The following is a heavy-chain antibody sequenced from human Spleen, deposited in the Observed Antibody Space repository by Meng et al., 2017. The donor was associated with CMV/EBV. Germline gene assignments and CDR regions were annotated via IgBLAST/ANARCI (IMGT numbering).Heavy chain of an antibody. V-gene: IGHV4-4*02. CDR1: IINL. CDR2: LYHSGST. J-gene: IGHJ4*02. D-gene: IGHD2-21*02. CDR3: ARIERRRILKYCGSDCSTTDY. Sequence: IINLLTLFRPVPGKVLECIGDLYHSGSTTSTPSLKSRVPISVDKFKTHFSLKLGSVTAADTAVYYCARIERRRILKYCGSDCSTTDYWGQGTLVTVSS.